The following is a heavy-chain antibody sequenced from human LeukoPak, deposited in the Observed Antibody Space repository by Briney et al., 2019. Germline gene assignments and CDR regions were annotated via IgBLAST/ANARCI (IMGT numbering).Heavy chain of an antibody. CDR2: ISYDGSNK. Sequence: GGSLRLSCAASGFTFSSYAMHWVRQAPGKGLEWVAVISYDGSNKYYADSVKGRFTISRDNSKNTLYLQMNSLRAEDTAVYYCARDSVVVADYWGQGTLVTVSS. D-gene: IGHD2-15*01. V-gene: IGHV3-30-3*01. J-gene: IGHJ4*02. CDR1: GFTFSSYA. CDR3: ARDSVVVADY.